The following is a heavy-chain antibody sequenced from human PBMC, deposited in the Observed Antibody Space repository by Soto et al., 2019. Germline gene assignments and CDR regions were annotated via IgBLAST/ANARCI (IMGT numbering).Heavy chain of an antibody. CDR3: TTSDSAWDYYGMDV. CDR2: IKSKTDGATT. Sequence: EVQLVESGGGLVKPGGSLRLSCAASGFTLTHAWMTWVRQAPGKGLKWVGRIKSKTDGATTDYAAPVKGRFTISRDDSKSTVYLQINGLKTEDTGVYYCTTSDSAWDYYGMDVWGQGTTVTVSS. CDR1: GFTLTHAW. J-gene: IGHJ6*02. D-gene: IGHD6-19*01. V-gene: IGHV3-15*01.